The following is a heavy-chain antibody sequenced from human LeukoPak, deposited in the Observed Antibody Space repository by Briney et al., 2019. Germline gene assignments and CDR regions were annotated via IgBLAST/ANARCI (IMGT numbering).Heavy chain of an antibody. D-gene: IGHD3-3*01. CDR3: ARALPTLFGVVSWFDP. CDR2: IYYSGST. J-gene: IGHJ5*02. CDR1: GGSISSYY. Sequence: SETLSLTCTVSGGSISSYYWSWIRQPPGKGLEWIGYIYYSGSTNYNPSLKSRVTVSVDTSKNQFSLKLSSVTAADTAVYYCARALPTLFGVVSWFDPWGQGTPVTVSS. V-gene: IGHV4-59*01.